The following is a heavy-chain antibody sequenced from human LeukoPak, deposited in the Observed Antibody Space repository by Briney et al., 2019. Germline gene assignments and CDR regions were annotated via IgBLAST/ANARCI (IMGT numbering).Heavy chain of an antibody. CDR1: GGSISSYY. Sequence: ASETLSLTCTVSGGSISSYYWSWIRQSPGKGLEWIGYIYYSGSINYNPSLKSRVIISVDTSKNQFSLKLSSVTAADTAVYYCARGRGGVLLAPFDIWGQGTLVTVSS. V-gene: IGHV4-59*08. CDR2: IYYSGSI. D-gene: IGHD3-10*01. CDR3: ARGRGGVLLAPFDI. J-gene: IGHJ3*02.